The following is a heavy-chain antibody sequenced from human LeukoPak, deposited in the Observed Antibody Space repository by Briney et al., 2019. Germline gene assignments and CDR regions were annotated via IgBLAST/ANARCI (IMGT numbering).Heavy chain of an antibody. V-gene: IGHV4-59*08. J-gene: IGHJ4*02. CDR3: ARIGSYYDFWSGSQTYYFDY. D-gene: IGHD3-3*01. CDR2: IYYSGST. Sequence: SETLSLTCTVSGGSISSYYWSWIRQPPGKGLEWIGYIYYSGSTNYNPSLKSRVTISVDTPKNQFSLKLSSVTAADTAVYYCARIGSYYDFWSGSQTYYFDYWGQGTLVTVSS. CDR1: GGSISSYY.